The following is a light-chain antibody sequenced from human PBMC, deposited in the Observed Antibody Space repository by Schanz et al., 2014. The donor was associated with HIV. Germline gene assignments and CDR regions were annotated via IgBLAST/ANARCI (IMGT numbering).Light chain of an antibody. CDR3: QHFNSYPLT. CDR1: QGISSH. Sequence: DIQLTQSPSFLSASLGDRVTITCRASQGISSHLAWYQQKPGKAPKLLIYSASTLQRGVPSRFSGSGYGTEFTLTVTSLQPEDFATYYCQHFNSYPLTFGQGTKVALK. CDR2: SAS. V-gene: IGKV1-9*01. J-gene: IGKJ1*01.